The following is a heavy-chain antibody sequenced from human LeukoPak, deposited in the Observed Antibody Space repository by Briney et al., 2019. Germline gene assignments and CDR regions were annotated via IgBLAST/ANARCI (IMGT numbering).Heavy chain of an antibody. D-gene: IGHD3-22*01. CDR3: ARLPYYDSSGYDY. CDR1: GYSFTSYL. CDR2: IYPGDYDT. J-gene: IGHJ4*02. V-gene: IGHV5-51*01. Sequence: GECLKISCKGSGYSFTSYLIGCVRQMPGKGLVWMGIIYPGDYDTRYNPSFQGQVTISADKSISTAYLQWSSLKASDTAMYYCARLPYYDSSGYDYWGQGTLVTVSS.